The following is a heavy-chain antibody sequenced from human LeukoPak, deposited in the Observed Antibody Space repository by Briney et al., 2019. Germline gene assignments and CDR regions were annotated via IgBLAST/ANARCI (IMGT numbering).Heavy chain of an antibody. D-gene: IGHD3-10*01. J-gene: IGHJ4*02. CDR1: GGTFSSYA. V-gene: IGHV1-69*05. Sequence: SVKVSCKASGGTFSSYAISWVRQAPGQGLEWMGGIIPIFGTANYAQKFQGRVTMTRNTSISTAYMELSSLRSEDTAVYYCARRLIGEFNYWGQGTLVTVSS. CDR2: IIPIFGTA. CDR3: ARRLIGEFNY.